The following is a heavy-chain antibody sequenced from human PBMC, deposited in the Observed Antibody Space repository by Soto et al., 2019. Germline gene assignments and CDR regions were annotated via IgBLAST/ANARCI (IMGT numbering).Heavy chain of an antibody. CDR2: ISSNGGST. CDR3: VKGRSGSWFGP. V-gene: IGHV3-64D*06. Sequence: GGSLRLSCSASGFTFSSYAMHWVRQAPGKGLEYVSAISSNGGSTYYADSVKGRFTISRDNSKNTLYLQMSSLRAEDTAVYYCVKGRSGSWFGPWGQGTLVTVSS. J-gene: IGHJ5*02. CDR1: GFTFSSYA.